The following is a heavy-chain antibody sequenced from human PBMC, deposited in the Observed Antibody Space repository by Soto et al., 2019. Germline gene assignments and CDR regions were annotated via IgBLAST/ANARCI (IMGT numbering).Heavy chain of an antibody. J-gene: IGHJ5*02. V-gene: IGHV4-4*02. CDR2: IYHSGST. Sequence: SETLSLTCAVSGGSISSSNWWSWVRQPPGKGLEWIGEIYHSGSTNYNPSLKSRVTISVDKSKNQFSLKLSSVTAADTAVYYCAKGRKDIVLMVYESWFDPWGQGTLVTVSS. CDR1: GGSISSSNW. D-gene: IGHD2-8*01. CDR3: AKGRKDIVLMVYESWFDP.